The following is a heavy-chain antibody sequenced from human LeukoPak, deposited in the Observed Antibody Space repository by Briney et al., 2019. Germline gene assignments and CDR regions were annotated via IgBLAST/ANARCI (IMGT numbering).Heavy chain of an antibody. J-gene: IGHJ4*02. CDR1: VFTFINYG. D-gene: IGHD6-19*01. CDR2: IQYSGNNK. CDR3: AKDQWLVLNY. V-gene: IGHV3-30*02. Sequence: GGSLRLSCAASVFTFINYGMHWVRQAPGKGLEWVAFIQYSGNNKYYADSVKGRLTISRDNSKNTLYLQMNSLRSDDTALYYCAKDQWLVLNYWGQGTLVTASS.